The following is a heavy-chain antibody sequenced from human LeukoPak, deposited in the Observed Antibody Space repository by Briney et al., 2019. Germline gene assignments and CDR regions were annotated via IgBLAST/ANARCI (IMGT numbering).Heavy chain of an antibody. CDR3: TTGTTV. Sequence: GGSLRLSCAASGFTFSNAWMSWVRQAPGKGLEWVGRIKSKTDGGPTDYAAPVKGRFTISRDDSKNTLYLQMNSLKTEDTAVYYCTTGTTVWGQGTLVTVSS. J-gene: IGHJ4*02. V-gene: IGHV3-15*01. CDR1: GFTFSNAW. CDR2: IKSKTDGGPT. D-gene: IGHD1-14*01.